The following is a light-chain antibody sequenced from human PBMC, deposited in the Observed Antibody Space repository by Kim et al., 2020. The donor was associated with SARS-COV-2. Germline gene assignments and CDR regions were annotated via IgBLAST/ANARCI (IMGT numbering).Light chain of an antibody. V-gene: IGLV1-40*01. J-gene: IGLJ3*02. Sequence: QRFTISCTGSSSNIGAGSDVHWYQLLPGTAPKLLIYGNNNRPSGVPDRFSGSKSGTSASLAISGLQAEDEADYYCQSFDTSLSEGVFGGGTKLTVL. CDR1: SSNIGAGSD. CDR3: QSFDTSLSEGV. CDR2: GNN.